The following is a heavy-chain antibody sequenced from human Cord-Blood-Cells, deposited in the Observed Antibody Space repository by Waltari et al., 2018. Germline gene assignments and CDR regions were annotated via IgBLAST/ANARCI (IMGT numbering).Heavy chain of an antibody. J-gene: IGHJ6*02. Sequence: QVQLQQWGAGLLKPSETLSLTCAVSGGSFSGYYWSWIRQPPGKGLAWIGEINHSGSTNYNPSLKSRVTISVDTSKNQFSLKLSSVTAADTAVYYCARGGGYCSSTSCFVKSYYYYGMDVWGQGTTVTVSS. V-gene: IGHV4-34*01. D-gene: IGHD2-2*01. CDR2: INHSGST. CDR1: GGSFSGYY. CDR3: ARGGGYCSSTSCFVKSYYYYGMDV.